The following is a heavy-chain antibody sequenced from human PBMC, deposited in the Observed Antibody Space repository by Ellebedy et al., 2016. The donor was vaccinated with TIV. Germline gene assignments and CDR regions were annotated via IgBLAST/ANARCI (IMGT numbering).Heavy chain of an antibody. CDR3: AREAAGTHWYFDL. V-gene: IGHV4-59*01. D-gene: IGHD6-13*01. CDR2: IYYSGNT. CDR1: GGSIRSYY. J-gene: IGHJ2*01. Sequence: SETLSLXXTVSGGSIRSYYWSWIRQPPGKGLEWIAYIYYSGNTNYNPSLKSRVTISVDTSKNQFSLKLSSVTAADTAMYYCAREAAGTHWYFDLWGRGTLVTVSS.